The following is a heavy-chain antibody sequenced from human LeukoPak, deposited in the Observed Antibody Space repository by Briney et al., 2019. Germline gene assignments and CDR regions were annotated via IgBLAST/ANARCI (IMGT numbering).Heavy chain of an antibody. CDR2: IYASGTI. D-gene: IGHD2-15*01. CDR3: ARDNRYCSGGTCYSGQDY. V-gene: IGHV4-4*07. CDR1: GGSISNYY. J-gene: IGHJ4*02. Sequence: SETPSLTCTVSGGSISNYYWNWIRQPAGKGLEWIGRIYASGTINYNPSLKSRVTMSLDTSKSQFSLILSSVTAADTAVYYCARDNRYCSGGTCYSGQDYWGQGTLVTVSS.